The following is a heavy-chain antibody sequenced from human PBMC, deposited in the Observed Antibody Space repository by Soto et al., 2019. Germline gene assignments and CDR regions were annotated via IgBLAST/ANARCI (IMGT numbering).Heavy chain of an antibody. Sequence: QLQLQESGPGLVKPWETLSLTCTVSGGSITNSSYCWGWLRQPPGKGLEWIGSLCYSGSTYYNPSLKSRITIAVDTSKNQLSLKLSSVTAADTAVYYCARHVVPKNSVDAFDIWGQGTMITVSS. CDR1: GGSITNSSYC. V-gene: IGHV4-39*01. J-gene: IGHJ3*02. CDR2: LCYSGST. CDR3: ARHVVPKNSVDAFDI. D-gene: IGHD2-21*01.